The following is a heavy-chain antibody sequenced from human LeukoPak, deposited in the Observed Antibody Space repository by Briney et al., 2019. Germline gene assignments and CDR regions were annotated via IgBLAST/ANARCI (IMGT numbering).Heavy chain of an antibody. D-gene: IGHD6-19*01. Sequence: ASVKVSCKASGYTFTSYGISWVRQAPGQGLEWMGWISAYNGNTNYAQKLQGRVTMTTDTSTSTAYMELRSLRSDDTAVYYCARDRDSSGWGSWFDPWGQGTLVTVSS. V-gene: IGHV1-18*01. CDR1: GYTFTSYG. J-gene: IGHJ5*02. CDR3: ARDRDSSGWGSWFDP. CDR2: ISAYNGNT.